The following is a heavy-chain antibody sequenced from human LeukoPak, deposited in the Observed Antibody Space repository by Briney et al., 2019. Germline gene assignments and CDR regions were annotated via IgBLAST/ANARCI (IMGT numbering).Heavy chain of an antibody. V-gene: IGHV3-7*01. CDR3: ATHSDWRFDF. CDR1: GFTFSMYW. D-gene: IGHD6-19*01. J-gene: IGHJ4*02. CDR2: IKPDGSAA. Sequence: PGGSLRLSCTDSGFTFSMYWMSWVRQAPGKGLEWLTSIKPDGSAAIYVDSMKGRFTISRDNAKNSLYLQMNGLTVEDTAVYYCATHSDWRFDFWGQGTLVTVSS.